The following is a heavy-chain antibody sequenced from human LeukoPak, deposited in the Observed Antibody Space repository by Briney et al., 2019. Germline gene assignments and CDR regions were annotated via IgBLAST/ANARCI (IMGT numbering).Heavy chain of an antibody. CDR1: GFTFSSYA. J-gene: IGHJ6*03. D-gene: IGHD6-19*01. Sequence: PGGSLRLSCAASGFTFSSYAMSWVRQAPGKGLEWVSAISGSGGSTYYADSVKGRFTISRDNSKNTLYLQTNSLRAEDTAVYYCAKWEQWLVRLDYYYYMDVWGKGTTVTVSS. CDR2: ISGSGGST. V-gene: IGHV3-23*01. CDR3: AKWEQWLVRLDYYYYMDV.